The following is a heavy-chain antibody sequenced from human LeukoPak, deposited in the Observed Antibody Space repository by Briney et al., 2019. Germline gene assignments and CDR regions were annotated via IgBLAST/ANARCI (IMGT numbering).Heavy chain of an antibody. Sequence: SETLSLTCAVSGGSISGSSSFWGWIRQPPGKGLEWIGSIYYSGNTYYNPSLKSRVTISVDTSKNQFSLKLSSVTAADTAVYYFARLKEGMGYSGQGTLVTVSS. V-gene: IGHV4-39*01. D-gene: IGHD3-10*01. CDR1: GGSISGSSSF. CDR2: IYYSGNT. CDR3: ARLKEGMGY. J-gene: IGHJ4*02.